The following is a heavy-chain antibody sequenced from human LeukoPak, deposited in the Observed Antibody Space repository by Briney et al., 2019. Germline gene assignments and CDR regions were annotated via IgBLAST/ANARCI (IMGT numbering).Heavy chain of an antibody. J-gene: IGHJ4*02. CDR1: GGSISSSDYY. Sequence: SETLSLTCIVSGGSISSSDYYWGWIRQPPGKGLEWIGSIYYGGSTYYNPSLKSRVTISVDTSKNQFSLKLSSVTAADTAVYYCASSQADIVVVPAAREWYFDYWGQGTLVTVSS. CDR2: IYYGGST. D-gene: IGHD2-2*01. CDR3: ASSQADIVVVPAAREWYFDY. V-gene: IGHV4-39*07.